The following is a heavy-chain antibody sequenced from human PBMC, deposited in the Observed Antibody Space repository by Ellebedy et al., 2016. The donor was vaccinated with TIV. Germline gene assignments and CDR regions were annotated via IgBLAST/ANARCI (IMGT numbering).Heavy chain of an antibody. CDR2: IRGSSVNT. Sequence: GESLKISXAASGFSFGRFVMSWVRQAPGKGLEWVSAIRGSSVNTFYAESVKGRFTISRDNSKNTLYLQMSSLTAEDSAVYYCGRESADAGTDQWGQGTLVTVSS. CDR3: GRESADAGTDQ. V-gene: IGHV3-23*01. D-gene: IGHD2-2*01. CDR1: GFSFGRFV. J-gene: IGHJ4*02.